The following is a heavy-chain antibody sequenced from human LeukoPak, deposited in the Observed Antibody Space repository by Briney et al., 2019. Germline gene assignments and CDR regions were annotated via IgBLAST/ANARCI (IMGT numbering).Heavy chain of an antibody. V-gene: IGHV3-15*01. D-gene: IGHD5-24*01. Sequence: PGGSLRLSCAASGFIFSNAWMSWVRQAPGKGLEWIGRIKSKTDGGTTDYAAPVKGKFSISRDDSKNTLYLQMNSLKSEDTAAYYCTTEDGWLDPWGQGTLVTVSS. CDR2: IKSKTDGGTT. J-gene: IGHJ5*02. CDR3: TTEDGWLDP. CDR1: GFIFSNAW.